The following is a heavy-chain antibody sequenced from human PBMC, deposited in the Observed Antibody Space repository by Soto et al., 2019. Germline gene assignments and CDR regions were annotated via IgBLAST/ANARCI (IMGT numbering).Heavy chain of an antibody. CDR3: VRNTVRGVIMTSWFDH. Sequence: ASVKVSCKASGYTFTSYGISWVRQAPGQGLEWMGWISAYNGNTNYAQELQGRVTMTTDTSTSTAYMELRSLRSDDTAVYYCVRNTVRGVIMTSWFDHWGQGTLVTVSS. CDR2: ISAYNGNT. J-gene: IGHJ5*02. D-gene: IGHD3-10*01. CDR1: GYTFTSYG. V-gene: IGHV1-18*01.